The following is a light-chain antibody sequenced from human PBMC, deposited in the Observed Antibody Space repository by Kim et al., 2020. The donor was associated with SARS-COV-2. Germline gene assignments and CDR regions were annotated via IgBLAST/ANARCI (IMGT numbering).Light chain of an antibody. CDR1: KLGDKY. CDR3: QAWDSSSYVV. CDR2: QDT. V-gene: IGLV3-1*01. J-gene: IGLJ2*01. Sequence: SYELTQPPSVSVSPGQTASITCSGDKLGDKYACWYQQKPGQSPVLVIYQDTKRPSGILERFSGSNSGNTATLTISGTQAMVEADYYCQAWDSSSYVVFGG.